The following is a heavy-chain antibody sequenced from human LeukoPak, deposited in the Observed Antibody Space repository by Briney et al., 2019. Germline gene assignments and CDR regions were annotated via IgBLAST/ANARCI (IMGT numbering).Heavy chain of an antibody. V-gene: IGHV4-39*01. Sequence: SEALPLTCTVSGGSISSSSYYWVGIRDPPGKAVEGFGSIYYSRTTYYTPSLKSRVTISVDTSKNQFSLKLSSVTAADTAVYHCARHGDIWFGAPGYFDLWGRGTLVTASS. CDR2: IYYSRTT. J-gene: IGHJ2*01. CDR1: GGSISSSSYY. CDR3: ARHGDIWFGAPGYFDL. D-gene: IGHD3-10*01.